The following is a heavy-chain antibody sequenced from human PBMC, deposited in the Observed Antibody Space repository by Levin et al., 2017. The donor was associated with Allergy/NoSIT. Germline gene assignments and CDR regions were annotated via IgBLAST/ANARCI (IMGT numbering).Heavy chain of an antibody. J-gene: IGHJ4*02. CDR1: GFSFSDYN. D-gene: IGHD4-17*01. CDR3: ARASDYGERDY. V-gene: IGHV3-21*01. CDR2: ISGRSSYI. Sequence: GGSLRLSCAASGFSFSDYNMNWVRQAPGKGLEWVSTISGRSSYIIYADSVKGRFTISRDNAKNSLFLQMNSLRAEDTAVYYCARASDYGERDYWGQGALVNVSS.